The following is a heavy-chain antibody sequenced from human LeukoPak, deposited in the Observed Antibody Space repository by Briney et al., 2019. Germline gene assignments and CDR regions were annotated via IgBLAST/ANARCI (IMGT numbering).Heavy chain of an antibody. J-gene: IGHJ4*02. CDR3: AGGLGYCSGGSCYYLDY. Sequence: PGGSLRLSCAASGFTFSSYSMNWVRQAPGKGLEWVSSISSSSSYIYYADSVKGRFTISRDNAKNSLYLQMNSLRAEDTAVYYCAGGLGYCSGGSCYYLDYWGQGTLVTVSS. CDR2: ISSSSSYI. D-gene: IGHD2-15*01. CDR1: GFTFSSYS. V-gene: IGHV3-21*01.